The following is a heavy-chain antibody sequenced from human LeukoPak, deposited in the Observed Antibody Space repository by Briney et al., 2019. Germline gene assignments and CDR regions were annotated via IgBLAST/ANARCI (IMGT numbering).Heavy chain of an antibody. CDR1: GGSISSGGYY. V-gene: IGHV4-31*03. Sequence: PSETLSLTCTVSGGSISSGGYYWSWIRQHPGTGLEWIGYMSYSGSTYYNPSLKSRVTISVDTSKNQFSLKLSSVTAADTAVYYCARRTYYYDSSGYLFDYWGQGTLVTVSS. D-gene: IGHD3-22*01. J-gene: IGHJ4*02. CDR3: ARRTYYYDSSGYLFDY. CDR2: MSYSGST.